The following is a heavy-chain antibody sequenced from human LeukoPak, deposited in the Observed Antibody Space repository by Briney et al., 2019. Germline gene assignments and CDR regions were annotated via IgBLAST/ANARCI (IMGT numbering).Heavy chain of an antibody. J-gene: IGHJ3*02. CDR1: GGSISSGGYY. V-gene: IGHV4-31*03. CDR2: IYYSGST. D-gene: IGHD2-2*01. Sequence: SETLSLTCTVSGGSISSGGYYWSWIRQHPGKGLEWIGYIYYSGSTYYNPSLKSRVAISVDTSKNQFSLRLSSVTAADTAVYYCAISCSSTSCYLAFDIWGQGTMVTVSS. CDR3: AISCSSTSCYLAFDI.